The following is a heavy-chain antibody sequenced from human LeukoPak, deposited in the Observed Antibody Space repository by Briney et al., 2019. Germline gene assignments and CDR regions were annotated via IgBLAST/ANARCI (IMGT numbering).Heavy chain of an antibody. D-gene: IGHD6-6*01. V-gene: IGHV3-74*01. Sequence: GGSLRLSCAGSGFIFSQFWMQWVRQVPGKELVGVSRINGDGSSTSYADSVKGRFTISRDNAKNTLYLQMNSLRAEDTAVYYCARDGLPAARDIWGQGTMVTVSS. J-gene: IGHJ3*02. CDR3: ARDGLPAARDI. CDR2: INGDGSST. CDR1: GFIFSQFW.